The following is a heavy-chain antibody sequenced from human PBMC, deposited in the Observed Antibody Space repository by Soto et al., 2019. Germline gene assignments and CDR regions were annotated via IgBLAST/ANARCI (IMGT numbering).Heavy chain of an antibody. CDR1: GYTFTSYT. V-gene: IGHV1-3*01. Sequence: QVQLEQSGAEVKKPGASVKVSCKTSGYTFTSYTLHWVRQVPGQGLEWMGWINAGNGREKYSQRFQDRVSLSTDKSATTAYMELGSLRSEDTAVYYCARGGGWVGEASFDSWGQGTQVTVSS. CDR3: ARGGGWVGEASFDS. D-gene: IGHD3-10*01. J-gene: IGHJ4*02. CDR2: INAGNGRE.